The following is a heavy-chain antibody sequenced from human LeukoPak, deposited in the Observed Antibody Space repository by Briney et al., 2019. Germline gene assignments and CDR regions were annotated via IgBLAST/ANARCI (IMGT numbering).Heavy chain of an antibody. CDR1: GYTFTSYG. D-gene: IGHD3-9*01. V-gene: IGHV1-18*01. Sequence: ASVKVSCKASGYTFTSYGISWVRQAPGQGLEWVGRISAYNGDANYAQKFQGRVTMTTDTSTTTAYMELRSLRSDDTAVYYCARGDDILTGYFRGFDYWGQGTLVTVSS. CDR3: ARGDDILTGYFRGFDY. J-gene: IGHJ4*02. CDR2: ISAYNGDA.